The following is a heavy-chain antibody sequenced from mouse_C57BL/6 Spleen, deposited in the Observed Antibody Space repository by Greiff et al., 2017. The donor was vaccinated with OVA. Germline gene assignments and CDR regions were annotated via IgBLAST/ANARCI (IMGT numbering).Heavy chain of an antibody. CDR1: GCTFTSYW. D-gene: IGHD1-1*01. CDR2: IDPSDSYT. CDR3: ASTVVAKGAMDY. V-gene: IGHV1-69*01. Sequence: VQLQQSGAELVMPGASVKLSCKASGCTFTSYWMHWVKQRPGQGLEWIGEIDPSDSYTNYNQKFKGKSTLTVDKSSSTAYMQLSSLTSEDSAVYYCASTVVAKGAMDYWGQGTSVTVSS. J-gene: IGHJ4*01.